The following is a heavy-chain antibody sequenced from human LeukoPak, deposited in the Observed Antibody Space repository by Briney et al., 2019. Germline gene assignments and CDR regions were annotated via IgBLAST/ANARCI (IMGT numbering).Heavy chain of an antibody. V-gene: IGHV3-30*02. J-gene: IGHJ5*02. Sequence: GESLKISCAASGFTFSSYGMHWVRQAPGKGLEWVAFIRYDGSNKYYADSVKGRFTISRDNSKNTLYLQMNSLRAEDTAVYYCASSRLQSYCSGGSCYSDWFDPWGQGTLVTVSS. CDR3: ASSRLQSYCSGGSCYSDWFDP. CDR1: GFTFSSYG. CDR2: IRYDGSNK. D-gene: IGHD2-15*01.